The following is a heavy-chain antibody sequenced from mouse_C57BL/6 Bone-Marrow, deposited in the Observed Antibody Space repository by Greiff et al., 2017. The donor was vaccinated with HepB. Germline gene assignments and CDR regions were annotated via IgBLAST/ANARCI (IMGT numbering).Heavy chain of an antibody. D-gene: IGHD1-1*01. CDR2: INPNNGGT. CDR3: AYGSSYLYYFDY. J-gene: IGHJ2*01. CDR1: GYTFTDYY. Sequence: VQLQQSGPELVKPGASVKISCKASGYTFTDYYMNWVKQSHGKSLEWIGDINPNNGGTSYNQKFKGKATLTVDKSSSTAYMELRSLTSEDSAVYYCAYGSSYLYYFDYWGQGTTLTVSS. V-gene: IGHV1-26*01.